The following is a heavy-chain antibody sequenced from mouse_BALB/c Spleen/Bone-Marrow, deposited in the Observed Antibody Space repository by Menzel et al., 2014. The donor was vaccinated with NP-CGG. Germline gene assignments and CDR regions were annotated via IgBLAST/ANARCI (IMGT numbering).Heavy chain of an antibody. CDR1: GYTFTDYA. D-gene: IGHD2-4*01. CDR2: ISTYSGNT. V-gene: IGHV1-67*01. J-gene: IGHJ3*01. CDR3: ARGIYYDSTWFAY. Sequence: QVQLQQSGPELVRPGVSVKISCKASGYTFTDYAMHWVKQSHAKSLEWIGVISTYSGNTNYNQKFEGKATMTVDKSSSTAYMELARLTSEDSAIYYCARGIYYDSTWFAYWGQGTLVTVSA.